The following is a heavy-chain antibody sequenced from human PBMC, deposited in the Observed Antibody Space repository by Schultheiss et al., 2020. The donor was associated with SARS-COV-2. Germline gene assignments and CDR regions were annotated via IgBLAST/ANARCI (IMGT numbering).Heavy chain of an antibody. CDR3: AKTTYSGSPELLYAFDI. D-gene: IGHD1-26*01. CDR1: GGSFSGYY. Sequence: SETLSLTCAVYGGSFSGYYWSWIRQPPGKGLEWIGYIYYSGSTYYNPSLKSRVTISVDTSKNQFSLKLSSVTAADTAVYYCAKTTYSGSPELLYAFDIWGQGTMVTVSS. J-gene: IGHJ3*02. CDR2: IYYSGST. V-gene: IGHV4-59*04.